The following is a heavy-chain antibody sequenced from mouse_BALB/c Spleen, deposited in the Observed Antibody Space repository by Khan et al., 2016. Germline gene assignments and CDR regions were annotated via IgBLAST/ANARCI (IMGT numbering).Heavy chain of an antibody. J-gene: IGHJ3*01. CDR2: ITSYTGAT. CDR1: GYSFTGYY. V-gene: IGHV1S34*01. D-gene: IGHD1-1*01. CDR3: ASPYGSSYVGFAY. Sequence: LVKTGASVKISCKASGYSFTGYYMHWVKQSHGKSLEWIGYITSYTGATSYNQKFKGKATFTVDTSSSTAYMQFNSLTSEDSAVYDCASPYGSSYVGFAYWGQGTLVTVSA.